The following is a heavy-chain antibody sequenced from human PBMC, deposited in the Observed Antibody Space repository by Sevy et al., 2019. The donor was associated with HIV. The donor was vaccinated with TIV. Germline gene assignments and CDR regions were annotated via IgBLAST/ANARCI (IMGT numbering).Heavy chain of an antibody. J-gene: IGHJ4*02. D-gene: IGHD3-3*01. CDR1: GFTFSSYS. CDR3: AREGWTKPHDY. V-gene: IGHV3-23*01. CDR2: LSFGSGEI. Sequence: GGSLRLSCAASGFTFSSYSMSWVRQPPGKGLEWVSTLSFGSGEIHHADSVKGRFTFSRDNSKNSLYLQMNNLRAEDTAVYYCAREGWTKPHDYWGQGTLVTVSS.